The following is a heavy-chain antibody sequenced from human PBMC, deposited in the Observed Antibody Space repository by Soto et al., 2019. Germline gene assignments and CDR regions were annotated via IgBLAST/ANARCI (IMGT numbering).Heavy chain of an antibody. CDR2: MSYDGSKE. CDR1: GFTFSHYA. CDR3: AKDGSHNSDH. V-gene: IGHV3-30*18. J-gene: IGHJ4*02. Sequence: QVQLVESGXGVXXXXXXLRLSCAASGFTFSHYAMHWVRQAPGKGLEWVALMSYDGSKEYYADSVKGRFTISRDNSKNTLAPQLNRLRAEDTAVYYRAKDGSHNSDHWGPGPLVTVSS. D-gene: IGHD1-26*01.